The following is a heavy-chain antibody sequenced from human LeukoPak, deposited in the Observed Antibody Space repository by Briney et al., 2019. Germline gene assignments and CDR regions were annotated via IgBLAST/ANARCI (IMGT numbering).Heavy chain of an antibody. Sequence: SGTLSLTCAVSGGSISSSNWWSWVRQPPGKGLEWIGEIYHSGSTNYNPSLNSRVTISIDTSQNQFSLKLSSVTAADTAVYYCARDPHYYGSDDVDVWGQGTTVTVSS. V-gene: IGHV4-4*02. CDR3: ARDPHYYGSDDVDV. CDR2: IYHSGST. J-gene: IGHJ6*02. D-gene: IGHD3-10*01. CDR1: GGSISSSNW.